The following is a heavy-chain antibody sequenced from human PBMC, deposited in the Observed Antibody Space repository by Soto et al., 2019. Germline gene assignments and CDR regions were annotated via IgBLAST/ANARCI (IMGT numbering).Heavy chain of an antibody. Sequence: SVKVSWKASGGTFSSYAISWVRQAPGQGLEWMGGIIPIFGTANYAQKFQGRVTITADESTSTAYMELSSLRSEDTAVYYCAGDFCSGYSLAYWGQGTLVTVSS. V-gene: IGHV1-69*13. J-gene: IGHJ4*02. CDR3: AGDFCSGYSLAY. D-gene: IGHD3-3*01. CDR1: GGTFSSYA. CDR2: IIPIFGTA.